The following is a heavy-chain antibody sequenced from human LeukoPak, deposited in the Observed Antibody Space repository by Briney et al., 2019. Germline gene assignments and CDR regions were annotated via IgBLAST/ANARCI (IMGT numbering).Heavy chain of an antibody. CDR2: IIPIFGTA. J-gene: IGHJ4*02. CDR3: ASVGGSYTEYSFYS. CDR1: GGTLSSYA. D-gene: IGHD1-26*01. Sequence: SSVKFSCKASGGTLSSYAISWVRQAPGQGLEWMGRIIPIFGTANYAQKFQGRVTITTDKSTSTAYMELSRLRSVYTAVHFTASVGGSYTEYSFYSWGQGKLVTVSS. V-gene: IGHV1-69*05.